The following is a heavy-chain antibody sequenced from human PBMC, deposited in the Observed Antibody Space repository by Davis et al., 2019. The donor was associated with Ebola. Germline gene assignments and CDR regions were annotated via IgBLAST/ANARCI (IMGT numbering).Heavy chain of an antibody. D-gene: IGHD6-6*01. J-gene: IGHJ6*04. CDR3: ARGPDSSSHYYGMDV. CDR1: GYTFTGYY. Sequence: AASVTVSCKASGYTFTGYYMHWLRQAPGQGLEWMGRINPNSGGTNYAQKFQGRVTMTRDTSISTAYMELSRLRSDDTAVYYCARGPDSSSHYYGMDVWGKGTTVTVSS. V-gene: IGHV1-2*06. CDR2: INPNSGGT.